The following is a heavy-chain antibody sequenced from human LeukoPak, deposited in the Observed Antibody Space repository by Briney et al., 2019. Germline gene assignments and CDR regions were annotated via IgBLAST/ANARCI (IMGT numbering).Heavy chain of an antibody. CDR3: ARGSDDFWSGSSPSY. J-gene: IGHJ4*02. CDR1: GYTFTGYY. Sequence: ASVKVSCKASGYTFTGYYMHWVRQAPGQGLEWMGWINPNSGGTNYAQKFQGRVTMTRGTSISTAYMELSRLRSDDTAVYYCARGSDDFWSGSSPSYWGQGTLVTVSS. CDR2: INPNSGGT. D-gene: IGHD3-3*01. V-gene: IGHV1-2*02.